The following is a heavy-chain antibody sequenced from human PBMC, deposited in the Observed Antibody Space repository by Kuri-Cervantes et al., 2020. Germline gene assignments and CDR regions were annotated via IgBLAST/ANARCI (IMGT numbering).Heavy chain of an antibody. CDR3: ARGPTTYYFDY. D-gene: IGHD4-17*01. CDR1: GYTFSNYY. CDR2: INPSGGST. J-gene: IGHJ4*02. V-gene: IGHV1-46*01. Sequence: ASVKVSCKASGYTFSNYYMHWVRQAPGQGLEWMGIINPSGGSTSYAQKFQGRVTMTRDTSTSTVYMELSSLRSEDTAVYYCARGPTTYYFDYWGQGTLVTVSS.